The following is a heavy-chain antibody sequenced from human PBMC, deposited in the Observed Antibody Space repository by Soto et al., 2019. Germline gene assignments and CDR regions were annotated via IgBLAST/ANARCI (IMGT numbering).Heavy chain of an antibody. J-gene: IGHJ6*02. Sequence: GGALRLSCAASGFTFSSYSLKLGRPAPGKGLEWVSLIGESGTPTYYADSVKGRFTISRDNSGNTLFLEMYSLRAEDTAVYYCARYIPGVRYYGMDVWGQGTTVTVSS. CDR3: ARYIPGVRYYGMDV. CDR1: GFTFSSYS. D-gene: IGHD2-2*01. CDR2: IGESGTPT. V-gene: IGHV3-23*01.